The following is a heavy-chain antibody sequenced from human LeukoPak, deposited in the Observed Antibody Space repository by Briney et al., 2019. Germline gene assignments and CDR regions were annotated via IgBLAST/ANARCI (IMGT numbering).Heavy chain of an antibody. J-gene: IGHJ5*02. CDR3: ARDPGDIVGATIWFDP. CDR2: INPNSGGT. V-gene: IGHV1-2*02. D-gene: IGHD1-26*01. Sequence: VKXSCKASGYTFTGYYMHWVRQAPGQGLEWVGWINPNSGGTDYAQKFQGRVTMTRDTSISTAYMELSRLRSDDTAVYYCARDPGDIVGATIWFDPWGQGTLVTVSS. CDR1: GYTFTGYY.